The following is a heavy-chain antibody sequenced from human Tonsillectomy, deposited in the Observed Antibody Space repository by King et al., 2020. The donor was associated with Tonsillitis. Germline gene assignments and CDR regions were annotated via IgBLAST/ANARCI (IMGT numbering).Heavy chain of an antibody. CDR1: GFTFSSFA. CDR3: AKLLRSGYHLYYMDV. Sequence: VQLVESGGGLVQPGGSLRLSCAASGFTFSSFAMTLVRQAPGEGLEWVSSISDSAGGTYYADSVNGRFTISRDNSKNTLYLQVNGLRAEDTAVYYCAKLLRSGYHLYYMDVWGKGTTVTVSS. V-gene: IGHV3-23*04. CDR2: ISDSAGGT. D-gene: IGHD3-3*01. J-gene: IGHJ6*03.